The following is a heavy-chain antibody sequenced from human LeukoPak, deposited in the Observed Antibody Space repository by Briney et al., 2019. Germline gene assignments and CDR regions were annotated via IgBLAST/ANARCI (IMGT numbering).Heavy chain of an antibody. CDR3: ARRSQAGGTGIGY. CDR2: MNPNSGNT. Sequence: ASVTVSCKSSAYTFTSYDINWMRQATGQGLEWMGWMNPNSGNTGYAQKFQGRVTMTRNTSITTAYMELSSLRSEDTAAYYCARRSQAGGTGIGYWGQGTLVTVSS. CDR1: AYTFTSYD. V-gene: IGHV1-8*01. D-gene: IGHD6-19*01. J-gene: IGHJ4*02.